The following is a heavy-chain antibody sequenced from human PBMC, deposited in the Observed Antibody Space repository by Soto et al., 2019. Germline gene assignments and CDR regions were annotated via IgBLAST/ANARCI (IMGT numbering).Heavy chain of an antibody. CDR2: ISSNGGST. CDR1: GFTFSSDA. Sequence: PGGSLRLSCAASGFTFSSDAMHWVRQAPGKGLEYVSAISSNGGSTYYADSVKGRFTISRDNSKNTLYLQMGSLRAEDMAVYYCARDDHDRDDYYYYYMYVWGKGTTVTVS. J-gene: IGHJ6*03. V-gene: IGHV3-64*02. CDR3: ARDDHDRDDYYYYYMYV.